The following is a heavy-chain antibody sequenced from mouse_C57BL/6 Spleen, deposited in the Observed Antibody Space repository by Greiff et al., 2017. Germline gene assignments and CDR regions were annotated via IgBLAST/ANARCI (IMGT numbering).Heavy chain of an antibody. V-gene: IGHV1-80*01. CDR2: IFPGDGDT. J-gene: IGHJ4*01. CDR3: ARGSGAMDY. Sequence: VQLPQSGAELVKPGASVKISCTASGFAFSSYWMNWVKQRPGTGLEWIGQIFPGDGDTNYRGKFKGQATLPADKSSSTAYLQLSSLASEDSAVYYCARGSGAMDYWGQGTSVTVSS. CDR1: GFAFSSYW. D-gene: IGHD1-3*01.